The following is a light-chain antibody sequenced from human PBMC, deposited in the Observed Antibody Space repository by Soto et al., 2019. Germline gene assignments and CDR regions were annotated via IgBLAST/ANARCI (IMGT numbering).Light chain of an antibody. V-gene: IGKV1-17*03. CDR1: QGLDNR. Sequence: DIQITQSPSATSASVGDRVTITCRASQGLDNRLAWFQQRPAQVPRRLIYTASSFQSGVPSRVVGSGSWTEFTLTISSLQTEEFETEVCLHHNSYPCTFGQGTKVEI. CDR3: LHHNSYPCT. CDR2: TAS. J-gene: IGKJ1*01.